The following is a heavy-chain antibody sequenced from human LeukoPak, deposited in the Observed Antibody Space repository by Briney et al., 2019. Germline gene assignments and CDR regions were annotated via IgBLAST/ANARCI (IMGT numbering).Heavy chain of an antibody. CDR3: AKMEGQRLYDYCMDV. Sequence: GGSLRLSCAATGFAFSNFAMSWVRQAPGKGLEWVSAMSGSGYYTYYVESVKGRFTISRDNSKNTLYLHMNSLRADDTAVYYCAKMEGQRLYDYCMDVWGRGTTVTVSS. V-gene: IGHV3-23*01. J-gene: IGHJ6*03. CDR1: GFAFSNFA. CDR2: MSGSGYYT. D-gene: IGHD3-3*01.